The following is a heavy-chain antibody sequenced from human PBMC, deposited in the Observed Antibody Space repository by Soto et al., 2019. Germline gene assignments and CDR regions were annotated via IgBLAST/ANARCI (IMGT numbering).Heavy chain of an antibody. D-gene: IGHD3-22*01. CDR3: ASGGYDHYNLLDF. J-gene: IGHJ6*02. Sequence: ASVKVSCQASVGTFSNYALSWVRPAPAQELEWMGGIIPIFGTANYAQKFQGRVTITADESTSTAYLALSSLRAEDTAVHYCASGGYDHYNLLDFWGQGTTVIVSS. CDR1: VGTFSNYA. V-gene: IGHV1-69*13. CDR2: IIPIFGTA.